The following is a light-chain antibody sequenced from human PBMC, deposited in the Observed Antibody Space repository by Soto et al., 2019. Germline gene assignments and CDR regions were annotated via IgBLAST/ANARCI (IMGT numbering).Light chain of an antibody. Sequence: EIVLTQSPGTLSLSPGERATLSCRASQSVSSSYLAWYQQKPGQAPRLLIYGASSRATGILDRFSGSGSGTDFTLTISRLEPGDFAVYYCQQYDSSPLTFGGGTKVEIK. V-gene: IGKV3-20*01. CDR3: QQYDSSPLT. J-gene: IGKJ4*01. CDR2: GAS. CDR1: QSVSSSY.